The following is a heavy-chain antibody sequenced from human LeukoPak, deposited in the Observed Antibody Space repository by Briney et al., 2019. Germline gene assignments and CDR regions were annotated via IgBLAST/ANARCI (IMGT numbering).Heavy chain of an antibody. CDR3: AKDISYDILTGSIDY. CDR2: ISWNSGSI. Sequence: GRSPRLSCAASGFTFDDYAMHWVRQAPGKGLEWVSGISWNSGSIGYADSVKGRFTISRDNAKNSLYLQMNSLRAEDTALYYCAKDISYDILTGSIDYWGQGTLVTVSS. V-gene: IGHV3-9*01. CDR1: GFTFDDYA. J-gene: IGHJ4*02. D-gene: IGHD3-9*01.